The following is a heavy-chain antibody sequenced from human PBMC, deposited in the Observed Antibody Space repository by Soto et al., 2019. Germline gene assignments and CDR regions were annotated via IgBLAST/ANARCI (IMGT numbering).Heavy chain of an antibody. CDR2: IYYSGST. J-gene: IGHJ5*02. Sequence: QLQLQESGPGLVKPSETLSLTCTVSGGSISSSSYYWGWIRQPPGKGLEWIGSIYYSGSTYYNPSLMGRVTISVDTSKDQFSLKLSSVTAADTAVYYCARQSRMVTMVRGVTTFNWFDPWGQGTLVTVSS. CDR1: GGSISSSSYY. D-gene: IGHD3-10*01. V-gene: IGHV4-39*01. CDR3: ARQSRMVTMVRGVTTFNWFDP.